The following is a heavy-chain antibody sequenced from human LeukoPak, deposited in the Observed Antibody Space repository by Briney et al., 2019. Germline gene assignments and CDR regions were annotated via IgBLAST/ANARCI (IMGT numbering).Heavy chain of an antibody. J-gene: IGHJ4*02. V-gene: IGHV3-30*02. CDR1: GFTFSSYA. Sequence: QSGGSLRLSCAASGFTFSSYAMSWVRQAPGKGLEWVAFIRYDGSNKYYADSVKGRFTISRDNSKNTLYLQMNSLRVEDTAVYYCAKYAPVTMIVSFGWGQGTLVTVSS. CDR2: IRYDGSNK. D-gene: IGHD3-22*01. CDR3: AKYAPVTMIVSFG.